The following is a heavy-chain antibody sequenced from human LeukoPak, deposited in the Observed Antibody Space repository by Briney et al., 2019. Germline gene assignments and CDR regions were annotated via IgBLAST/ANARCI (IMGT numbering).Heavy chain of an antibody. CDR3: ARGYYSGSRIDY. Sequence: GGSLRLSCAASGFTFSRYSMNWVRQAPGKGLEWVSYISGSSTTIYYADSVKGRFTISRDNARNTLYLQMNSLTADDTAVYYCARGYYSGSRIDYWGQGTLVTVSS. J-gene: IGHJ4*02. V-gene: IGHV3-48*04. D-gene: IGHD6-13*01. CDR2: ISGSSTTI. CDR1: GFTFSRYS.